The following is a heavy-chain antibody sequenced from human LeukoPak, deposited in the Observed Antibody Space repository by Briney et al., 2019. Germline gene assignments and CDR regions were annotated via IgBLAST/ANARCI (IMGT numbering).Heavy chain of an antibody. CDR2: IYHSGST. Sequence: KSSKTLSLTCAVSGGSISSSNWWSWVRQPPGKGLEWIGEIYHSGSTNYNPSLKSRVTISVDKSKNQFSLKLSSVTAADTAVYYCARAPRRWAGDLSIFLPYYFDLWGQGTLVTVSP. CDR3: ARAPRRWAGDLSIFLPYYFDL. J-gene: IGHJ4*02. V-gene: IGHV4-4*02. CDR1: GGSISSSNW. D-gene: IGHD3-3*01.